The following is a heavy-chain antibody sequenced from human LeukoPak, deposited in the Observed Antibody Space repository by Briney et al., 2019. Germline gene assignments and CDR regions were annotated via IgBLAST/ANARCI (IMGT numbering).Heavy chain of an antibody. D-gene: IGHD5-18*01. J-gene: IGHJ5*02. CDR1: GFTFSSYA. Sequence: GGSLRLFCAASGFTFSSYAMSWVRQAPGKGLEWVSAISGSGGSTYYADSVKGRFTISRDNFKNTLYLQMNSLRAEDTAVYYCALSRDGYSYGYAWNWFDPWGQGTLVTVSS. CDR3: ALSRDGYSYGYAWNWFDP. CDR2: ISGSGGST. V-gene: IGHV3-23*01.